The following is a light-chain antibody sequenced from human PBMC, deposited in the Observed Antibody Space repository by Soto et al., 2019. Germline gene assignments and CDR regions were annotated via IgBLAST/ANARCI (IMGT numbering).Light chain of an antibody. CDR1: SSNIGSFYD. Sequence: QSVLTQPPSVSGAPGQRVTIPCTGSSSNIGSFYDVHWYQQLLGTVPKLLIYGDNNRPSGVPDRFSGSKSGTAASLAITGLQAEDEADYYCQSYDNSLNHVVFGGGTKLTVL. CDR3: QSYDNSLNHVV. CDR2: GDN. J-gene: IGLJ2*01. V-gene: IGLV1-40*01.